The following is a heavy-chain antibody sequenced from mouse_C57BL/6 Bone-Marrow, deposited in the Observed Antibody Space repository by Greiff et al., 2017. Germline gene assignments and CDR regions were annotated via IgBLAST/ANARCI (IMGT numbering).Heavy chain of an antibody. CDR1: GFTFSSYA. CDR3: TRDNGLTAQATPRAMDY. V-gene: IGHV5-9-1*02. CDR2: ISSGGDYI. J-gene: IGHJ4*01. D-gene: IGHD3-2*02. Sequence: EVQGVESGEGLVKPGGSLKLSCAASGFTFSSYAMSWVRQTPEKRLEWVADISSGGDYIYYADTVKGRFTISRDNARNTLYLQMSSLTSEDTAMYYCTRDNGLTAQATPRAMDYWGQGTSVTVAS.